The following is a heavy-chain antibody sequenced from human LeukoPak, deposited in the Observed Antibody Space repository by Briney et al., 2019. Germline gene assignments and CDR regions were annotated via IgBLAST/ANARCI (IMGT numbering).Heavy chain of an antibody. V-gene: IGHV3-74*03. Sequence: PGGSLRLSCAASGFIFSGYWMHWVRQLPGKGLVWVSRINPDGTGTMYADSVRGRFTITRDNAKNTLSLQMDSLRAEDTAVYYCAKDCVYYYDSSGPYYFDYWGQGTLVTVSS. CDR2: INPDGTGT. CDR3: AKDCVYYYDSSGPYYFDY. J-gene: IGHJ4*02. CDR1: GFIFSGYW. D-gene: IGHD3-22*01.